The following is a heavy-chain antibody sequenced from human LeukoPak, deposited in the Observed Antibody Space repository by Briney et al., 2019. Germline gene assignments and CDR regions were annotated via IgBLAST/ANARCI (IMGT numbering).Heavy chain of an antibody. D-gene: IGHD3-22*01. CDR3: ARSAIYYDSSGFTPTTHYYYYYGMDV. CDR2: MNPNSGNT. Sequence: GASVKVSCKASGYTFTSYDINWVRQATGQGLEWMGWMNPNSGNTGYAQKFQGRVTMTRNTSISTAYMEPSSLRSEDTAVYYCARSAIYYDSSGFTPTTHYYYYYGMDVWGQGTTVTVSS. CDR1: GYTFTSYD. V-gene: IGHV1-8*01. J-gene: IGHJ6*02.